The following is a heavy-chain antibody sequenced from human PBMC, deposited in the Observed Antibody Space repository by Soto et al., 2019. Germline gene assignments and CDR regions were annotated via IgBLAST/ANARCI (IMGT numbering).Heavy chain of an antibody. Sequence: GSLRLSCAASGFTFSSYAMSWVRQAPGKGLEWVSAISGSGGSTYYADSVKGRFTISRDNSKNTLYLQMNSLRAEDTAVYYCARGHSLQEGYRYGYAYFDYWGQGTLVTVSS. CDR1: GFTFSSYA. CDR3: ARGHSLQEGYRYGYAYFDY. V-gene: IGHV3-23*01. CDR2: ISGSGGST. D-gene: IGHD5-18*01. J-gene: IGHJ4*02.